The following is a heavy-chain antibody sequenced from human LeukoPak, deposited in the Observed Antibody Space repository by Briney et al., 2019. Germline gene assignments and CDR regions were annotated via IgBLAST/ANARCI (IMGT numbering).Heavy chain of an antibody. CDR3: AGRRVLDASFDY. V-gene: IGHV3-66*02. D-gene: IGHD3-16*01. Sequence: PGGSLRLSCAASGFTVSNNYMSWVRQSPGKGLEWVSVIYSGDNTYLVESVKGRFTISRDNSKNTLFLQMNRLRAEDTAVYYCAGRRVLDASFDYWGQGTLVTVSS. CDR1: GFTVSNNY. J-gene: IGHJ4*02. CDR2: IYSGDNT.